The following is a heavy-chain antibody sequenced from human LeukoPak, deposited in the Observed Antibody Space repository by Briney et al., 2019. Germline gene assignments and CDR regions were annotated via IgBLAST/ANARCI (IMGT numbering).Heavy chain of an antibody. CDR2: MSYTGST. CDR1: GGSISSGGYY. CDR3: ARDRITTVTY. J-gene: IGHJ4*02. V-gene: IGHV4-31*03. D-gene: IGHD4-4*01. Sequence: PSETLSLTCTVSGGSISSGGYYWSWIRQHPGKGLEWIGYMSYTGSTSYNPSLKSRVTISIDTSKDQFSLRLSSVTAADTAVYYCARDRITTVTYWGQGTLVTVSS.